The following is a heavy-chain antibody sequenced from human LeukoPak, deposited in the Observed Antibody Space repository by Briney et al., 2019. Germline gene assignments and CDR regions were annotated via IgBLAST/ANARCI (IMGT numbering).Heavy chain of an antibody. Sequence: ASVKVSCKASTYTFTRYGISWVRQAPGQGLEWMGWISGYNGNTNYAQKFLGRVSMTADTATSTAYMELRSLRSDDTAVYYCARVRNSGFRYVDSWGQGTLVTVSS. D-gene: IGHD5-12*01. V-gene: IGHV1-18*01. CDR1: TYTFTRYG. CDR2: ISGYNGNT. CDR3: ARVRNSGFRYVDS. J-gene: IGHJ4*02.